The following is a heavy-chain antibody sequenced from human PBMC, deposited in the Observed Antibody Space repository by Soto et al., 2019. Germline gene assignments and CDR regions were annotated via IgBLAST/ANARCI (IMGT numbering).Heavy chain of an antibody. CDR3: STGRSTYGLDS. D-gene: IGHD5-18*01. J-gene: IGHJ4*02. V-gene: IGHV3-15*01. CDR1: AFSFTNAW. Sequence: LRLSCVASAFSFTNAWMSWVRQAPGKGLEWVGRIKSITDGGTTDCAAPVKGRFTISRDDSNNTLYLQMNSLKTEDTAVYYCSTGRSTYGLDSWGQGTLVTVSS. CDR2: IKSITDGGTT.